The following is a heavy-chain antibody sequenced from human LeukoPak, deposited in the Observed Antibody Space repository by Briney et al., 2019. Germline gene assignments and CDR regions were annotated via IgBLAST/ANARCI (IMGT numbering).Heavy chain of an antibody. CDR1: GGSISSYY. CDR2: IYYSGST. CDR3: ARAYSSSRYGFGWGYYMDV. Sequence: SETLSLTCTVSGGSISSYYWSWIRQPPGKGLEWIGYIYYSGSTNYNPSLKSRVTISVDTSKNQFSLKLSSVTAADTAVYYCARAYSSSRYGFGWGYYMDVWGKGTTVTVSS. D-gene: IGHD6-13*01. J-gene: IGHJ6*03. V-gene: IGHV4-59*12.